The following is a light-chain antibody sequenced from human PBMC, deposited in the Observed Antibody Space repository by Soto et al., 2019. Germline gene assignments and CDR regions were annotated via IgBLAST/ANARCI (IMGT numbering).Light chain of an antibody. Sequence: DIQMTQSPSSLSASVGDRVTIPCRASQSISSYLNWYQQKPGKAPKLLIYAASSLQSGVPSRFSGSGSGTEFTLTISSLQPDDFATYYCQQYNSYPITFGQGTRLEIK. CDR3: QQYNSYPIT. CDR2: AAS. V-gene: IGKV1-39*01. J-gene: IGKJ5*01. CDR1: QSISSY.